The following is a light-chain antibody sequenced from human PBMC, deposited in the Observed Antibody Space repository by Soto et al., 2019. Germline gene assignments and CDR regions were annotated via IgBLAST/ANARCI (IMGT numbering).Light chain of an antibody. J-gene: IGKJ5*01. Sequence: EIVMTQSPATLSVSPGERATLSCRASQSVSSNLAWYQQKPGQAPRLLIYGASTKAIGIPARFSGSGSGTEFTLTISSLQSEDFAVYYCQQYSKWPITFGQGTRLE. CDR2: GAS. CDR3: QQYSKWPIT. CDR1: QSVSSN. V-gene: IGKV3-15*01.